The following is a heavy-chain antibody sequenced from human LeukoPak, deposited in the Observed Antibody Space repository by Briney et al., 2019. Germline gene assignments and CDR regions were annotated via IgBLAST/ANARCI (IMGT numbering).Heavy chain of an antibody. J-gene: IGHJ4*02. CDR3: ARGGHYYDSSGYRPFDY. CDR2: IYYSGST. D-gene: IGHD3-22*01. Sequence: SETLSLTCTVSGGSISSYYWSWIRQPPGKGLEWIGYIYYSGSTNYNPSLKSRVTISVDTSKNQFPLKLSSVTAADTAVCYCARGGHYYDSSGYRPFDYWGQGTLVTVSS. CDR1: GGSISSYY. V-gene: IGHV4-59*01.